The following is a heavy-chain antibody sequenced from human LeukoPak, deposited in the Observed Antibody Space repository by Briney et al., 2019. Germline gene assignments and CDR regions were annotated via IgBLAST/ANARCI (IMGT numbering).Heavy chain of an antibody. CDR1: GFTFSSYG. D-gene: IGHD1-20*01. Sequence: PGRSLRLSCAASGFTFSSYGMHWVRHAPGRGLEWVANIKQDGSEKYYVDSVKGRFTISRDNAKTSLYLQMNSLRAEDTAVYYCARDDYNWNVAAFHSWGQGTMVTASS. CDR2: IKQDGSEK. J-gene: IGHJ3*02. CDR3: ARDDYNWNVAAFHS. V-gene: IGHV3-7*01.